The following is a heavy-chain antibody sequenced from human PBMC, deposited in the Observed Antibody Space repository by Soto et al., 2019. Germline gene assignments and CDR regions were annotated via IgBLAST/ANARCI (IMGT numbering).Heavy chain of an antibody. J-gene: IGHJ4*02. CDR3: VKPRARHYYGPDH. V-gene: IGHV3-23*01. CDR2: ISDRGGNT. D-gene: IGHD3-16*01. Sequence: EVQLLESGGGLVQPEGSLRLSCAASGFTFRDFGMSWVRQGPGKGLQWVSSISDRGGNTFYAHSVKGRFAISRDNSQNTLYLQRDRLRVENRPINYFVKPRARHYYGPDHWCQGALVTVSS. CDR1: GFTFRDFG.